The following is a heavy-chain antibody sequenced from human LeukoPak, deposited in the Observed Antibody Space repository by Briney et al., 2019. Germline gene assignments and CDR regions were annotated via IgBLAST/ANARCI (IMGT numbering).Heavy chain of an antibody. CDR2: ISGSGAHT. J-gene: IGHJ4*02. CDR3: ARDWFNDY. CDR1: GFTFSGDA. V-gene: IGHV3-23*01. D-gene: IGHD3-9*01. Sequence: GGSLRLSCIASGFTFSGDAMNWIRQVPGKGLEWVSAISGSGAHTIYADSVKGRLTISRDNFNDTLYLQMNSLRVDDTAIYYCARDWFNDYWGQGTLVTVSS.